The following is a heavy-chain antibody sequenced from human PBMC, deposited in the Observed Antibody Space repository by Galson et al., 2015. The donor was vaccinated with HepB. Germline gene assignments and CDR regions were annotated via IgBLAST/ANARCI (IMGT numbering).Heavy chain of an antibody. CDR2: IYWDDDK. V-gene: IGHV2-5*02. CDR1: GFSLSTSGVG. J-gene: IGHJ6*03. CDR3: AHSSNSPYGGILYYYYYMDV. D-gene: IGHD4-23*01. Sequence: PALVKPTQTLTLTCTFSGFSLSTSGVGVGWVRQPPGKALEWLALIYWDDDKRYSPSLKSRLTITKDTSRNQVVLTMTNMDPVDTATYYCAHSSNSPYGGILYYYYYMDVWGKGTTVTVSS.